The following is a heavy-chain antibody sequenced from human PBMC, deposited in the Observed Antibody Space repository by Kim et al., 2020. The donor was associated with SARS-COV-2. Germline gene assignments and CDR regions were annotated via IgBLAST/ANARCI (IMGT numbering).Heavy chain of an antibody. CDR3: ARDREHYDSSGYFDY. Sequence: GGSLRLSCAASGFTVSSNYMSWVRQAPGKGLEWVSVIYSGGSTYYADSVKGRFTISRDNSKNTLYLQMNSLRAEDTAVYYCARDREHYDSSGYFDYWGQGTLVTVSS. CDR1: GFTVSSNY. J-gene: IGHJ4*02. V-gene: IGHV3-53*01. D-gene: IGHD3-22*01. CDR2: IYSGGST.